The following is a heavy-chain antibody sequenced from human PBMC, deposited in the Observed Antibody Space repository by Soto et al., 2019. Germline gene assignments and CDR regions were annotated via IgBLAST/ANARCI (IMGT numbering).Heavy chain of an antibody. D-gene: IGHD6-6*01. CDR2: INPSGGST. CDR1: GYTFTSYY. CDR3: ATHTKYSSSSYWFDP. Sequence: GASVKVSCKASGYTFTSYYMHWVRQAPGQGLEWMGIINPSGGSTSYAQKFQGRVTMTRDTSTSTVYKELSSLRSEDTAVYYCATHTKYSSSSYWFDPWGQGTLVTVSS. V-gene: IGHV1-46*01. J-gene: IGHJ5*02.